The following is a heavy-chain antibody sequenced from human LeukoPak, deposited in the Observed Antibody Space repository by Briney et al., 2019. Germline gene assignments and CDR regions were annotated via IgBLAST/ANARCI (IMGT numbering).Heavy chain of an antibody. D-gene: IGHD3-22*01. CDR3: ARRGYDDAFDI. Sequence: SSETLSLTCTVSGGSIISYYWSWIRQPPGKGLEWIGYIHYSGSTNYNPSLKSRVTISVDTSKNQFSLKLSSVTAADTAVYYCARRGYDDAFDIWGQGTMVTVSS. J-gene: IGHJ3*02. V-gene: IGHV4-59*01. CDR2: IHYSGST. CDR1: GGSIISYY.